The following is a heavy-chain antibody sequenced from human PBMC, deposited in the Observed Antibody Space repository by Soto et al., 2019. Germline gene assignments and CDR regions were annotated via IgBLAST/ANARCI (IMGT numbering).Heavy chain of an antibody. V-gene: IGHV3-48*02. J-gene: IGHJ4*02. CDR3: ARGLGWRRGPSDF. CDR1: GFPFTAYS. Sequence: GFVNISGGTSGFPFTAYSMNWVRQTPGRGLEWLSYISSSSNTIFYADSVKGRFTISRDSANSSLYLQLTSLRDDDTALYFCARGLGWRRGPSDFWGQGTPVTVSS. D-gene: IGHD2-21*01. CDR2: ISSSSNTI.